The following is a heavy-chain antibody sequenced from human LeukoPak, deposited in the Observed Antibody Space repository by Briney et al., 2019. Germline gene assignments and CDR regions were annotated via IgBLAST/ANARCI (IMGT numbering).Heavy chain of an antibody. Sequence: SETLSLTCPVSGGSISSAYWSWIRQPPGKGLEWIGYIYYSGSTNYNPSLKSRATISVDTSKNQFSLKLSSVTAADTAVYYCARDFDSSGWYCYYCVQGTLVTVSS. V-gene: IGHV4-59*01. D-gene: IGHD6-19*01. J-gene: IGHJ4*02. CDR3: ARDFDSSGWYCYY. CDR2: IYYSGST. CDR1: GGSISSAY.